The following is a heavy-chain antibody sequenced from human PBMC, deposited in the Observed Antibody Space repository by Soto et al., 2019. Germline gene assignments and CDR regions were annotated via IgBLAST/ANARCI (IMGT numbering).Heavy chain of an antibody. J-gene: IGHJ3*01. Sequence: GGSLRLSCAASGFTFSSYAMSWVRQAPGKGLEWVSAISGSGGSTYYADSVQGRFTISRDNSKNTLYLQMNGLRAEDTAVYYWAPRLVAFDLWAQGTLVTVSS. CDR1: GFTFSSYA. D-gene: IGHD6-6*01. V-gene: IGHV3-23*01. CDR3: APRLVAFDL. CDR2: ISGSGGST.